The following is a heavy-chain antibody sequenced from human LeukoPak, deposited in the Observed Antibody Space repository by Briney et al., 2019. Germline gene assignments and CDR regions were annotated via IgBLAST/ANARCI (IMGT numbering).Heavy chain of an antibody. V-gene: IGHV1-69*13. CDR2: IIPIFGTA. CDR3: ARRSAGDAFDI. CDR1: GGTFSSYA. Sequence: SVKVSYKASGGTFSSYAISWVRQAPGQGLEWMGGIIPIFGTANYAQKFQGRVTITADESTSTAYMELRSPRSEDTAVYYCARRSAGDAFDIWGQGTMVTVSS. J-gene: IGHJ3*02. D-gene: IGHD6-19*01.